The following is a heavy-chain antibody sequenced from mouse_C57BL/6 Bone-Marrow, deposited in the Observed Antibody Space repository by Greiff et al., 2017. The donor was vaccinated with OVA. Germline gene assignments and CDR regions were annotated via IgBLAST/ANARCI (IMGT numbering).Heavy chain of an antibody. D-gene: IGHD2-4*01. Sequence: EVQLQQSGTVLARPGASVKMSCKTSGYTFTSYWMHWVNQRPGQGLEWIGAIYPGNSDTSYNQKFKGKAKLTAVTSASTAYMELSSLTNEDSAVYYCTRDDDYDGGFAYWGQGTLVTVSA. CDR3: TRDDDYDGGFAY. V-gene: IGHV1-5*01. CDR2: IYPGNSDT. CDR1: GYTFTSYW. J-gene: IGHJ3*01.